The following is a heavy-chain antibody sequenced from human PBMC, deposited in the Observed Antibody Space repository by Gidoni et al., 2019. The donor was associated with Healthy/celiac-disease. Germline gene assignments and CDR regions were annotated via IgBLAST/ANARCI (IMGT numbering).Heavy chain of an antibody. CDR2: MNPNSGNT. J-gene: IGHJ6*02. CDR1: GYTFTSYD. D-gene: IGHD2-2*01. V-gene: IGHV1-8*01. CDR3: ARGDIVVVPAAPAVYYGMDV. Sequence: QVQLVQSGAEVKKPGASVKVSCKASGYTFTSYDINGVRQATGQGLEWMGWMNPNSGNTGYAQKFQGRVTMTRNTSISTVYMELSSLRSEDTAVYYCARGDIVVVPAAPAVYYGMDVWGQGTTVTVSS.